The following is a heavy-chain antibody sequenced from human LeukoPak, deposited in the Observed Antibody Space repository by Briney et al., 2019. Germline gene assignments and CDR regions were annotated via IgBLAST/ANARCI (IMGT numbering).Heavy chain of an antibody. CDR3: AREIVVVTATNWFDP. CDR2: INHSGST. J-gene: IGHJ5*02. D-gene: IGHD2-21*02. CDR1: GGSFSGYY. Sequence: SETLSLTCAVYGGSFSGYYWSWIRQPPGKGLEWIGEINHSGSTNYNPSLKSRVTISVDTSKNQFSLKLSSVTAADTAVYYCAREIVVVTATNWFDPWGQGTLVTVSS. V-gene: IGHV4-34*01.